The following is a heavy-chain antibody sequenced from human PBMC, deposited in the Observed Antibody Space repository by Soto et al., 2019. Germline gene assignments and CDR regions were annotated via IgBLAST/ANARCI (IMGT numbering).Heavy chain of an antibody. J-gene: IGHJ4*02. Sequence: EVQLLESGGGLVQPGGSLRLSCAASGFTFSSYAMSWVRQAPEKGLEWVSGISGSGGSRNYADSVKGRFTISRDNSKNSLYLQMNSLRAEDTAVYYCAKRELVLDYWGQGTLVTVSS. V-gene: IGHV3-23*01. CDR2: ISGSGGSR. CDR1: GFTFSSYA. D-gene: IGHD6-13*01. CDR3: AKRELVLDY.